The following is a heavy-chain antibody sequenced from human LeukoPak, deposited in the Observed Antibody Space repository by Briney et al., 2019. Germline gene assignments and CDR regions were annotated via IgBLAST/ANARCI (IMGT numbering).Heavy chain of an antibody. CDR1: GVSFTGYY. Sequence: SETLSLTCAVYGVSFTGYYWSWIRQPPGKGLEWIGEISHRGSTNYNAALKSRGIISLYTSKNQLSLKLTSVTGADTAVYYCARGRRQLVRSWGYWGQGTLVTVSS. J-gene: IGHJ4*02. V-gene: IGHV4-34*01. CDR3: ARGRRQLVRSWGY. CDR2: ISHRGST. D-gene: IGHD6-13*01.